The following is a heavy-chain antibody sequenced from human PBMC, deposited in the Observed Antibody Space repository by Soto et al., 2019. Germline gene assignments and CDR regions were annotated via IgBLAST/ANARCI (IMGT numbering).Heavy chain of an antibody. Sequence: QVQLVESGGGLVKPGGSLRLSCAASGFTFSDYYMSWIRQAPGKGLEWVSFISSSGSTIYYADSVKGRFTISRDNAKNSLYLQMNSLRAENTAVYYCARDPPHDAVAGPLGDYWGQGTLVTVSS. D-gene: IGHD6-19*01. CDR2: ISSSGSTI. CDR1: GFTFSDYY. CDR3: ARDPPHDAVAGPLGDY. V-gene: IGHV3-11*01. J-gene: IGHJ4*02.